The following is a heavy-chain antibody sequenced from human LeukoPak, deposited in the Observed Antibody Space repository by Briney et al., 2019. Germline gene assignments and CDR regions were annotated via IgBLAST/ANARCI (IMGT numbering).Heavy chain of an antibody. CDR1: GYTFTSYG. V-gene: IGHV1-18*01. CDR3: ARDLGDRGHWYFDL. D-gene: IGHD3-10*01. CDR2: ISAYNGNT. Sequence: ASVKVSCKASGYTFTSYGISWVRQAPGQGLEWMGWISAYNGNTNYAQKLQGRVTMTRDTSTSTVYMELSSLRSEDTAVYYCARDLGDRGHWYFDLWGRGTLVTVSS. J-gene: IGHJ2*01.